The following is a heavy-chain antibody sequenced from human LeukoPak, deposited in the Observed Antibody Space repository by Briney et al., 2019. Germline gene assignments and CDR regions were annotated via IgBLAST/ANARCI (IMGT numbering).Heavy chain of an antibody. D-gene: IGHD6-13*01. CDR2: IRSSRSSI. J-gene: IGHJ4*02. CDR3: ARGAYITAAGATGLGRLYYFDY. CDR1: GFPFGSYS. Sequence: GGSLRLSCSASGFPFGSYSMTWVRQAPGKGLEWVSSIRSSRSSIYYGDSLKGRFTMSRDNAKNSLYLQMNSLRAEDTAVYYCARGAYITAAGATGLGRLYYFDYWGQGTLVTVSS. V-gene: IGHV3-21*01.